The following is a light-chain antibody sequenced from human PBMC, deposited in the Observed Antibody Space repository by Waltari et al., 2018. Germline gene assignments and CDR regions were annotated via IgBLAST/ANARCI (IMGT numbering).Light chain of an antibody. CDR1: QYISSY. Sequence: DIQMTPSPSSPSASVGDRVTINCRASQYISSYSNRYQQKPGKASKHLIDAASSLQSGVPSRFSGSGSDTDFTLTICSLQPEDFATYYCQQSYNTPLTFGGGTTVEIK. J-gene: IGKJ4*01. CDR3: QQSYNTPLT. CDR2: AAS. V-gene: IGKV1-39*01.